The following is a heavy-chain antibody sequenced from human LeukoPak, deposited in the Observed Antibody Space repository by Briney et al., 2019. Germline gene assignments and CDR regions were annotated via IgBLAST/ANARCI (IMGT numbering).Heavy chain of an antibody. CDR3: ARGRITMVRGVKWYYFDY. CDR1: GHTFTSYD. J-gene: IGHJ4*02. Sequence: ASVKVSCKASGHTFTSYDINWVRQATGQGLEWMGWMNPNSGNTGYAQKFQGRVTMTRNTSISTAYMELSSLRSEDTAVYYCARGRITMVRGVKWYYFDYWGQGTLVTVSS. D-gene: IGHD3-10*01. V-gene: IGHV1-8*01. CDR2: MNPNSGNT.